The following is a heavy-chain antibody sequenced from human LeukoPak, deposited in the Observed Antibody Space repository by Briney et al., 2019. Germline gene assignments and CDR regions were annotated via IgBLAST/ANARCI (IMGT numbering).Heavy chain of an antibody. CDR1: GGSIRSYY. CDR3: AREYSGSYLGYYYYYLDV. V-gene: IGHV4-59*01. CDR2: ISYSGST. D-gene: IGHD1-26*01. Sequence: PSETLSLTCIVSGGSIRSYYWSWIRQPPGKRLEWIGYISYSGSTLYNPSLESRVTISVDTSKRYFSLQLSSVTAADTAVYYCAREYSGSYLGYYYYYLDVWGKGTTVTVSS. J-gene: IGHJ6*03.